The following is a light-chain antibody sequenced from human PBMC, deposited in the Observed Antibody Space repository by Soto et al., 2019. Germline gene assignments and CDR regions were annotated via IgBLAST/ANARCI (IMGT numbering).Light chain of an antibody. V-gene: IGLV1-40*01. CDR2: GNS. J-gene: IGLJ3*02. Sequence: QSVLTQPPSVSGAPGQRVTISCTGSSSNIGAGYDVHWYQQLPGTAPKLLIYGNSNRPSGVPYRFSGSKSGTSASLAITGLQAEAEADYYCQSYASNLSGRVFGGGTQLTVL. CDR3: QSYASNLSGRV. CDR1: SSNIGAGYD.